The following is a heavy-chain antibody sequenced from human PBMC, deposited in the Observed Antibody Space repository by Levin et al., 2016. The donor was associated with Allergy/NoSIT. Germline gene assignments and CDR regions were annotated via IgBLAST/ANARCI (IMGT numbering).Heavy chain of an antibody. CDR2: IYYSGST. V-gene: IGHV4-59*08. Sequence: SETLSLTCTVSGGSISSYYWSWIRQPPGKGLEWIGYIYYSGSTNYNPSLKSRVTISVDTPKNQFSLNLISVTAADTAVYYCARKAPTGTGRGLFDPWGQGTLVTVSS. D-gene: IGHD1-1*01. CDR1: GGSISSYY. J-gene: IGHJ5*02. CDR3: ARKAPTGTGRGLFDP.